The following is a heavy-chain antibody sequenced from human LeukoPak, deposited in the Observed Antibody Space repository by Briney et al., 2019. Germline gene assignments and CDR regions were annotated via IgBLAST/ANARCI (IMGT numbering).Heavy chain of an antibody. CDR2: MYYSGST. J-gene: IGHJ5*02. CDR3: AKAGAPDYGGNRDRFDP. V-gene: IGHV4-59*01. D-gene: IGHD4-23*01. CDR1: GGSISSYY. Sequence: SETLSLTCTVSGGSISSYYWSWIRQPPGMGLEWIGYMYYSGSTNYNPSLKSRVTISVDTSKNQFSLKLSSVTAADTAVYYCAKAGAPDYGGNRDRFDPWGQGTLVTVSS.